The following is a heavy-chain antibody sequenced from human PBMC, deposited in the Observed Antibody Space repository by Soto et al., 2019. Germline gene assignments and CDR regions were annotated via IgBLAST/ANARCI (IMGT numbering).Heavy chain of an antibody. CDR1: GGSISSSSYY. CDR3: ARGYGRNFDY. CDR2: IYYSGST. D-gene: IGHD5-18*01. J-gene: IGHJ4*02. Sequence: SETLSLTCTVSGGSISSSSYYWGWICQPPGKGLEWIGSIYYSGSTYYNPSLKSRVTISVDTSKNQFSLKLSSVTAADTAVYYCARGYGRNFDYWGQGTLVTVSS. V-gene: IGHV4-39*01.